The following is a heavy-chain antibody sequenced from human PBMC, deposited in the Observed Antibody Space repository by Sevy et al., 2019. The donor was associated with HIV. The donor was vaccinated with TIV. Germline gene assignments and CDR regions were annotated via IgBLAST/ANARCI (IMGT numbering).Heavy chain of an antibody. V-gene: IGHV4-59*01. J-gene: IGHJ3*02. CDR1: HGSISPYS. CDR2: IYYTGST. D-gene: IGHD3-16*01. Sequence: SETLSLTCTVSHGSISPYSWSWIRQSPGKGLEWIGYIYYTGSTRYNPSLKSRVTMSVDTSKNQLSLNLNSVTAADTAVYYCARIHGIGGVTDDAFDIWGQGTMVTVSS. CDR3: ARIHGIGGVTDDAFDI.